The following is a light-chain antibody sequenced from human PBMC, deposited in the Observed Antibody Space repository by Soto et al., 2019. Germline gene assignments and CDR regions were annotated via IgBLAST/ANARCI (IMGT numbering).Light chain of an antibody. Sequence: DIQMTQSPSSLSASVGDRVTITRLASPDISNYLNWYQQKPGKEPKLMISDASKLEAVSPSRFSGSGSATDFTFTISRLQPEDIGTYFCQQYDNLPLSFGAGTTMDI. CDR3: QQYDNLPLS. CDR1: PDISNY. J-gene: IGKJ3*01. V-gene: IGKV1-33*01. CDR2: DAS.